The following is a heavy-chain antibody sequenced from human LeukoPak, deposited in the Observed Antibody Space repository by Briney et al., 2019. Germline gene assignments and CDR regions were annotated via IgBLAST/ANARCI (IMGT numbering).Heavy chain of an antibody. J-gene: IGHJ3*02. V-gene: IGHV3-48*03. CDR2: ISGSGSAK. D-gene: IGHD6-6*01. CDR3: AGWTGIAARQRQAVI. CDR1: EFTFSSYD. Sequence: GGSLRLSCVASEFTFSSYDMNWVRQAPGKGLEWVSFISGSGSAKYYADSVKGRFTLSRDNAKNSLYLQMNSLRAEDTAVYYCAGWTGIAARQRQAVIWGQGTMVTVSS.